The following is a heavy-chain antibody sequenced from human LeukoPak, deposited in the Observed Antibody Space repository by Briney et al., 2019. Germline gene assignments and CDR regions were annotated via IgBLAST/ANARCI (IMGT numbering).Heavy chain of an antibody. D-gene: IGHD3-22*01. CDR3: ARGYYYDSSGYWNY. Sequence: ASVMVSCKASGGTFSSYAISWVRQAPGQGLEWMGRINPNTGVTQYTENFQGRVTMTGDTSISTAYMELNGLRSEDTAVYYCARGYYYDSSGYWNYWGQGTLVTVSS. V-gene: IGHV1-2*06. CDR2: INPNTGVT. CDR1: GGTFSSYA. J-gene: IGHJ4*02.